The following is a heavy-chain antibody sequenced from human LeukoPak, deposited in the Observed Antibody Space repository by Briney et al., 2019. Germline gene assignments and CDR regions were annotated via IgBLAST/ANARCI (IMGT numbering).Heavy chain of an antibody. CDR1: GFTFSSYG. J-gene: IGHJ4*02. Sequence: RGSLRLSCGASGFTFSSYGMHWVRQAPGQGLEWMGWINPNSGVTNYAQQFQGRVTMTRDTSISTAYMEVSRLRCDDTALYYCARRSTAALTYYFDYWGQGTLVTVSS. D-gene: IGHD6-25*01. CDR2: INPNSGVT. CDR3: ARRSTAALTYYFDY. V-gene: IGHV1-2*02.